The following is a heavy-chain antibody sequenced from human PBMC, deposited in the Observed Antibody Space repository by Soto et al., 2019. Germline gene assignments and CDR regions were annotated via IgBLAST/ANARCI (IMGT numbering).Heavy chain of an antibody. Sequence: EEQLVESGGGLVQPGGSLRLSCAASGFTFSSYWMDWVRQAPGKGLEWVANIKEDGSEAKYVDSVKGRFTISRDNAKKSLSLQMNSLRPEDTAVYYCARAGRTLPNVWGKGTTVTVSS. D-gene: IGHD2-15*01. V-gene: IGHV3-7*04. CDR3: ARAGRTLPNV. J-gene: IGHJ6*04. CDR2: IKEDGSEA. CDR1: GFTFSSYW.